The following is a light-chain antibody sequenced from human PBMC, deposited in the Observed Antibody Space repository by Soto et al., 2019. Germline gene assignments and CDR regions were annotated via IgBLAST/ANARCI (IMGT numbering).Light chain of an antibody. J-gene: IGKJ3*01. CDR1: QSVSSSY. CDR2: GAS. CDR3: KHYGTSAL. Sequence: EIVLTQSPGTLSLSPGERATLSCRASQSVSSSYLAWYQQKPGQAPRLLIYGASNRATGIPDRFSVSASGTDFTLTISRLGPEHFAVYYCKHYGTSALFGPGTKVDIK. V-gene: IGKV3-20*01.